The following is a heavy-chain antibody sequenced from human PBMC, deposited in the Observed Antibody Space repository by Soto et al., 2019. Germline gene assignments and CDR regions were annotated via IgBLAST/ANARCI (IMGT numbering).Heavy chain of an antibody. D-gene: IGHD7-27*01. CDR2: IYYNGNT. CDR1: GGSISNHY. V-gene: IGHV4-59*11. CDR3: ARANWYSEY. J-gene: IGHJ4*02. Sequence: QVQLQESGPGLVKPSETLSLTCTVSGGSISNHYWSWIRQPPGKGLEWIGYIYYNGNTNYNPSLKSRVTMSVDTFKNQISLKLSSLTAADTAVYYCARANWYSEYWGQGTLVSVSS.